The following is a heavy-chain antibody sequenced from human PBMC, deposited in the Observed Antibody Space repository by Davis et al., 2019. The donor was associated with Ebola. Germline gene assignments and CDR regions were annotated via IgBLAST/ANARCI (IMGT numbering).Heavy chain of an antibody. D-gene: IGHD6-13*01. CDR1: GYSFTGYW. V-gene: IGHV5-51*01. J-gene: IGHJ5*02. CDR2: IYPGDSDT. Sequence: GESLKISCKTSGYSFTGYWIGWVRQMPGKGLEWMGIIYPGDSDTRYSPSFQGQVTISADKSISTAYLQWSSLKASDTAMYYCARHRYSSTWNWFDPWGQGTLVTVSS. CDR3: ARHRYSSTWNWFDP.